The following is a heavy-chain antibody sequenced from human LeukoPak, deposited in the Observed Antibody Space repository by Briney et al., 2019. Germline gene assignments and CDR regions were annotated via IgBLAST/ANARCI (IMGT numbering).Heavy chain of an antibody. CDR2: ISYDGSNK. J-gene: IGHJ6*02. CDR3: AKEGSSTSGGMDV. V-gene: IGHV3-30*18. D-gene: IGHD2-2*01. CDR1: GFTVSSNY. Sequence: GGSLRLSCAASGFTVSSNYMNWVRQAPGKGLEWVAVISYDGSNKYYADSVKGRFTISRDNSKNTLYLQMNSLRAEDTAVYYCAKEGSSTSGGMDVWGQGTTVTVSS.